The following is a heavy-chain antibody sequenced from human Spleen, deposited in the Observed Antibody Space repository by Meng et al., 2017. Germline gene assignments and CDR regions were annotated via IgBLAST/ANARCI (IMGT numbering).Heavy chain of an antibody. D-gene: IGHD6-13*01. Sequence: QLQLQESGSGLVKPSQTLSLTCAVSGGSITSGGYSWTWIRQPPGKGLECIVYMYHSDNTCHNPSLKSRVTISVDRSKNQFSLKVRSVTAADTAVYYCAREAYSTSLSSATGFDYWGQGTLVTVSS. CDR1: GGSITSGGYS. J-gene: IGHJ4*02. V-gene: IGHV4-30-2*01. CDR3: AREAYSTSLSSATGFDY. CDR2: MYHSDNT.